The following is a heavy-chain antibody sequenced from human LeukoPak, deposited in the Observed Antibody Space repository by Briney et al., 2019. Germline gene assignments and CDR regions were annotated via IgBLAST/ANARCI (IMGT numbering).Heavy chain of an antibody. D-gene: IGHD3-16*01. V-gene: IGHV5-51*01. CDR2: IYPDDSNT. J-gene: IGHJ5*02. CDR1: GYSFTTHW. CDR3: ARLEEDLTLGFAGYWFAP. Sequence: GESLKISCKGSGYSFTTHWIGWVRQMPGKGLEWMGIIYPDDSNTRYSPSFQGQVTLSADKSINTAYLQWSSLRASDTAMYYCARLEEDLTLGFAGYWFAPWGQGTLVTVS.